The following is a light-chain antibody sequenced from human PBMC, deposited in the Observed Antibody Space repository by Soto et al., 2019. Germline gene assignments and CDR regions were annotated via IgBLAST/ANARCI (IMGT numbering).Light chain of an antibody. V-gene: IGKV3-11*01. CDR1: QSVSTY. Sequence: EIVLTQSPATLSLCPGERATLSCRASQSVSTYLAWYQQKPGQAPRLLIYDASTRATGIPARFSGSGSGTDFTLTTSSLEPEDFAVYYCQQRSNWPLTFGGGTKVDIK. CDR2: DAS. CDR3: QQRSNWPLT. J-gene: IGKJ4*01.